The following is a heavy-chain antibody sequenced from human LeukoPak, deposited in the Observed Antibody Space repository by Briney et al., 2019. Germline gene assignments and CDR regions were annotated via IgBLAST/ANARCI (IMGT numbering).Heavy chain of an antibody. CDR2: IIPILGIA. J-gene: IGHJ6*02. V-gene: IGHV1-69*04. Sequence: SVKVSCKASGGTFSSYAISWVRQAPGQGLEWMGRIIPILGIANYAQKFQGRVTITADKSTSTAYTELSSLRSEDTAVYYCASSAYYYYGMDVWGQGTTVTVSS. CDR3: ASSAYYYYGMDV. CDR1: GGTFSSYA.